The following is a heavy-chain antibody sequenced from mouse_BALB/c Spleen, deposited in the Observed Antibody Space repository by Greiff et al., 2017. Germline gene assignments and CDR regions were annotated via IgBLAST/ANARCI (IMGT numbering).Heavy chain of an antibody. J-gene: IGHJ3*01. CDR3: ARSYGNYAWFAY. V-gene: IGHV1-84*02. D-gene: IGHD2-1*01. CDR1: GYTFTDYY. Sequence: LMESGPELVKPGASVKISCKASGYTFTDYYINWVKQKPGQGLEWIGWIYPGSGNTKYNEKFKGKATLTVDTSSSTAYMQLSSLTSEDTAVYFCARSYGNYAWFAYWGQGTLVTVSA. CDR2: IYPGSGNT.